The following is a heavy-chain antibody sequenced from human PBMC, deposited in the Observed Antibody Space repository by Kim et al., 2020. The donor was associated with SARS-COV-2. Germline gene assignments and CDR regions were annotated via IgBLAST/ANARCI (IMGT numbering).Heavy chain of an antibody. Sequence: LTSRVTMSVDTSKNQFSLKLSSVTAADTAVYYCAREYCSSTSCQGGAFDIWGQGTMVTVSS. J-gene: IGHJ3*02. V-gene: IGHV4-4*06. CDR3: AREYCSSTSCQGGAFDI. D-gene: IGHD2-2*01.